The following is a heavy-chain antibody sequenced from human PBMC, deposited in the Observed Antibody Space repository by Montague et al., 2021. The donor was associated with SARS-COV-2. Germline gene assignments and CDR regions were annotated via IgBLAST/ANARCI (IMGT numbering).Heavy chain of an antibody. Sequence: SLRLSGAASGFTFTNYWLSWLRQAPGKGPEWVANINQGGTEIHYLDSVNGRFTISRDNAKNSLYLQMNSLRAEDTAVYYCARRNYGGDKYYYYGMDVWGQGTTVTVSS. CDR3: ARRNYGGDKYYYYGMDV. CDR2: INQGGTEI. CDR1: GFTFTNYW. V-gene: IGHV3-7*01. D-gene: IGHD4-23*01. J-gene: IGHJ6*02.